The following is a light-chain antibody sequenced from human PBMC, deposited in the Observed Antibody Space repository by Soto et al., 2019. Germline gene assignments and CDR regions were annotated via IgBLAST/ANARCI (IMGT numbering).Light chain of an antibody. Sequence: EIVMTQSPATLSVSPGERATLSCRASQSVRSSYLAWYQQKPGLVPGLLIYGVSRRATDISDRFSGSGSGTDFTLTISRLEPEDFEVYDCQQYGSSPLVTVGQGTRLEI. V-gene: IGKV3-20*01. CDR3: QQYGSSPLVT. CDR1: QSVRSSY. J-gene: IGKJ5*01. CDR2: GVS.